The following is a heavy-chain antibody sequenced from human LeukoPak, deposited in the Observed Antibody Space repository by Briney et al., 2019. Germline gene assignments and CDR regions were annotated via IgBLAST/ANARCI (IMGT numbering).Heavy chain of an antibody. J-gene: IGHJ4*02. CDR1: GYTFTSYG. CDR3: AREYSGYDWGQFDY. D-gene: IGHD5-12*01. CDR2: ISAYNGNT. Sequence: ASVKVSCKTSGYTFTSYGISWVRQAPGQGLEWMGWISAYNGNTNYAQKIQGRVTMTTDTSTSTAYMELRSLRSDDTAVYYCAREYSGYDWGQFDYWGQGTLVTASS. V-gene: IGHV1-18*01.